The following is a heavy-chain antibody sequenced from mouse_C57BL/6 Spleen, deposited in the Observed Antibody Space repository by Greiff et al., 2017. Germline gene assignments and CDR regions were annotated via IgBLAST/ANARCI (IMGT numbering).Heavy chain of an antibody. Sequence: VQLQQPGAELVKPGASVKLSCKASGYTFTSYWMHWVKQRPGQGLEWIGMIHPNSGSTNYNEKFKSKATLPVDKSSSTAYMQLSSLTSEDSAVYYCARRSELYYDYVDPRGQGTTLTVSS. CDR1: GYTFTSYW. J-gene: IGHJ2*01. D-gene: IGHD2-4*01. CDR2: IHPNSGST. CDR3: ARRSELYYDYVDP. V-gene: IGHV1-64*01.